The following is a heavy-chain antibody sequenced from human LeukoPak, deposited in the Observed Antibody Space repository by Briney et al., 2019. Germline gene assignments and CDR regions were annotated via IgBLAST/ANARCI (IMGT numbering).Heavy chain of an antibody. V-gene: IGHV4-34*01. CDR2: INHSGST. Sequence: SETLSLTCAVYGLSFSNYYWSWIRQPPGKGLEWIGEINHSGSTNYNPSLKSRVLISVGTSKDQFSLKLSSVTAADTAVYYCARGHGAFDIWGQGTMVIASS. CDR3: ARGHGAFDI. CDR1: GLSFSNYY. J-gene: IGHJ3*02.